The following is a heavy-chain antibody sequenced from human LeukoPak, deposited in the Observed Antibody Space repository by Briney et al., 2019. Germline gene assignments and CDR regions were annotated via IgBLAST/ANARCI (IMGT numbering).Heavy chain of an antibody. J-gene: IGHJ4*02. Sequence: SETLSLTCTVSGGSISSSSYYWGWIRQPPGKGLEWIGSIYYSGSTYQNPSLKSRVTKSVDTSKNQFSLKLSSVTAADTAVYYCARQRYGSGSPRIDYFDYWGQGTLVTVSS. CDR3: ARQRYGSGSPRIDYFDY. V-gene: IGHV4-39*01. CDR1: GGSISSSSYY. D-gene: IGHD3-10*01. CDR2: IYYSGST.